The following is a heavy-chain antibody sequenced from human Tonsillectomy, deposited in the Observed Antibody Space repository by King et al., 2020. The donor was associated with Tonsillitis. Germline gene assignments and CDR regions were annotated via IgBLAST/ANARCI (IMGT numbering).Heavy chain of an antibody. V-gene: IGHV4-59*11. D-gene: IGHD2-2*01. CDR2: VYYSGNT. Sequence: VQLQESGPGLVKPSETLSLTCTVSGGSLSSHYWSWIRQPPGKGLEWIGYVYYSGNTNYNPSLKSRVTISLDTYKSQFSLRLSSVTAADTAVYYCAREYCNSTSCYSCDYWGQGTLVTVSS. J-gene: IGHJ4*02. CDR1: GGSLSSHY. CDR3: AREYCNSTSCYSCDY.